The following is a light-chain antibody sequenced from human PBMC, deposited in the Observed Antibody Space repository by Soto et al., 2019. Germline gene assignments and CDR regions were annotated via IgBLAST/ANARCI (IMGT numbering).Light chain of an antibody. CDR3: QQYIDWPPGT. J-gene: IGKJ1*01. V-gene: IGKV3-15*01. CDR1: RSVSTS. CDR2: DTS. Sequence: EIVVTQSPATLSVSPGERVTLSSRATRSVSTSLACYQQRPGQAPRLLIYDTSTRAAGISARFSGSGSGTEFTLTISSLQSEDFAVYYCQQYIDWPPGTFGQGTAVEIK.